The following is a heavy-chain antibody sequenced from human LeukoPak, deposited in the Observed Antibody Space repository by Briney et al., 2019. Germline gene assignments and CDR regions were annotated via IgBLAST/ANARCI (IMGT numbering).Heavy chain of an antibody. CDR2: INSDGSST. V-gene: IGHV3-74*01. J-gene: IGHJ4*02. D-gene: IGHD1-26*01. CDR3: ASIVSGDFDY. CDR1: GFTFSSYW. Sequence: GGSLRLSCAASGFTFSSYWMHWVRQAPGKGLVWDSRINSDGSSTSYADSVKGRFTISRDNAKNTLYLQMNSLRAEDTAVYYCASIVSGDFDYWGQGTLVTVSS.